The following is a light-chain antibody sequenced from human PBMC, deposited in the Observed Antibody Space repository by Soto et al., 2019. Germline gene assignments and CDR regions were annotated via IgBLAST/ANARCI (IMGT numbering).Light chain of an antibody. CDR2: GNL. J-gene: IGLJ1*01. CDR3: QSHDSGLSGSV. CDR1: SSNIGAGYD. Sequence: QSVLTQPPSVSGAPGQRVTISCTGRSSNIGAGYDVHWYQHLPGRAPKLLIFGNLNRPSEVPDRFSASKSGSSASLAITGLQAEDEADYYCQSHDSGLSGSVFGTGTKVTVL. V-gene: IGLV1-40*01.